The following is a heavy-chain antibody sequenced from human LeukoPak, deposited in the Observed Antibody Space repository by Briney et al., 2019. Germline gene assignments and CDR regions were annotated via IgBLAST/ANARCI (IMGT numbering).Heavy chain of an antibody. V-gene: IGHV1-18*01. CDR2: ISAYNGNT. D-gene: IGHD2-15*01. J-gene: IGHJ5*02. CDR3: ARGPYCSGGSCYPRWFDP. Sequence: ASVNVSCKASGYTFTSYGISWVRQAPGQGLEWMGWISAYNGNTNYAQKLQGRVTMTTDTSTSTAYMELRSLRSDDTAVYYCARGPYCSGGSCYPRWFDPWGQGTLVTVSS. CDR1: GYTFTSYG.